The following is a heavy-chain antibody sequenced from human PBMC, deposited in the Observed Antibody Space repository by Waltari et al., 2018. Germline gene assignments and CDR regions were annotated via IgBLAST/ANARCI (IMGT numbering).Heavy chain of an antibody. CDR2: SHQSGSI. CDR3: VRGKMYSRPYFDY. J-gene: IGHJ4*02. Sequence: QMQLQQWGAGLLKPSETLSLTCAVSGESFIGYFWNWIRQPPGRGLEWLGESHQSGSINFNPALESRGTISQDMSKNQVALKLTSVTAADTAVYYCVRGKMYSRPYFDYWGQGTLVTVSS. D-gene: IGHD6-13*01. CDR1: GESFIGYF. V-gene: IGHV4-34*01.